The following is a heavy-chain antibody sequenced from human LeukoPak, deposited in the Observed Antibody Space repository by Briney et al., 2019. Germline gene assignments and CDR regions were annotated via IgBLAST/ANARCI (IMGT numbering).Heavy chain of an antibody. J-gene: IGHJ5*02. Sequence: SGTLSLTCAVYGGSFSGYYWSWIRQPAGKGLEWIGRISGSGTITYNPALQSRLSISIDTSKNQFSLKLMSVTAADTAVYYCARDSGTTGEVKFDPWGQGTLVTVSS. CDR3: ARDSGTTGEVKFDP. V-gene: IGHV4-4*07. D-gene: IGHD3-10*01. CDR1: GGSFSGYY. CDR2: ISGSGTI.